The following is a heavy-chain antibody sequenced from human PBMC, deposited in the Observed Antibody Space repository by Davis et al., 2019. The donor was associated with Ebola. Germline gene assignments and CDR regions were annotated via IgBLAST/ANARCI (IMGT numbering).Heavy chain of an antibody. CDR2: IKQDGSEK. J-gene: IGHJ6*02. CDR3: ARDDIVVVPAAILYYYYGMDV. D-gene: IGHD2-2*01. CDR1: GFTFSSYW. Sequence: PGGSLRLSCAASGFTFSSYWMSWVRQAPGKGLEWVANIKQDGSEKYYVDSVKGRFTISRDNAKNSLYLQMNSLRAEDTAVYYCARDDIVVVPAAILYYYYGMDVWGQGTTVTASS. V-gene: IGHV3-7*01.